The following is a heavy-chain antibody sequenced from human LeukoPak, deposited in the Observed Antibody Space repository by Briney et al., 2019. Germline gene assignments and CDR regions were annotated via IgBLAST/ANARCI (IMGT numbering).Heavy chain of an antibody. D-gene: IGHD3-10*01. V-gene: IGHV5-51*01. Sequence: PGESLKISCKGSGYSFTSYWIGWVRQMPGKGREWMGIIYPGDSDTRYSPSFQGQVTISADKSISTAYLQWSSLKASDTAMYYCARLQGYGSGSYRGIDYWGQGTLVTVSS. CDR1: GYSFTSYW. CDR2: IYPGDSDT. J-gene: IGHJ4*02. CDR3: ARLQGYGSGSYRGIDY.